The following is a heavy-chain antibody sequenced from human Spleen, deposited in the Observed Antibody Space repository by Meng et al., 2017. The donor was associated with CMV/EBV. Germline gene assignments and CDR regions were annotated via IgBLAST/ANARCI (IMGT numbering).Heavy chain of an antibody. CDR2: ISGSGGST. Sequence: GESLKISCAASGFTFSSYSMNWVRQAPGKGLEWVSSISGSGGSTYYGDSVKGRFTVSRDNSKNTLYLQMNSLRAEDTAVYFCAKGDFRTLFDYWGQGTLVTVSS. CDR1: GFTFSSYS. V-gene: IGHV3-23*01. D-gene: IGHD2/OR15-2a*01. J-gene: IGHJ4*02. CDR3: AKGDFRTLFDY.